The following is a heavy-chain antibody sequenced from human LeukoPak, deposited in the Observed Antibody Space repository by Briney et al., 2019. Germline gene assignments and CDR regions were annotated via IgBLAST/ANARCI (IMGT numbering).Heavy chain of an antibody. Sequence: GGSLRLSCAASGFTVSSNYLSWVRQAPGKGLEWVSVIYSGGSTYYADSVKGRFTISRDNSKNTVYLQMNSLRAEDTAVYYCARGETSSYDYWGQGTLVTVSS. D-gene: IGHD2-2*01. CDR3: ARGETSSYDY. J-gene: IGHJ4*02. CDR2: IYSGGST. V-gene: IGHV3-53*01. CDR1: GFTVSSNY.